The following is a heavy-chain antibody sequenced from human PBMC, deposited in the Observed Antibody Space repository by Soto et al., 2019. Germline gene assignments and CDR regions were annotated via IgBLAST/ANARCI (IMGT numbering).Heavy chain of an antibody. Sequence: GQGLEWMGWINPKNGTTNYAQKFQGRVTITADESMSTAYMELSSLRSEDTAVYYCARCLVGVPGRLGFRGQPTLVSRSS. V-gene: IGHV1-69*01. D-gene: IGHD2-2*01. J-gene: IGHJ4*02. CDR2: INPKNGTT. CDR3: ARCLVGVPGRLGF.